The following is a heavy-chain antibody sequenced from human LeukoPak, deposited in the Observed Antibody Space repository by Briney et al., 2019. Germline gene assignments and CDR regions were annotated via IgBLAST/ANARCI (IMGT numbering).Heavy chain of an antibody. CDR2: ISGIGGST. CDR3: AKDGGVAEAVKLPRYFDY. D-gene: IGHD6-19*01. V-gene: IGHV3-23*01. Sequence: GGSLRLSCAASGFTFSSYAMSWVRQAPGKGLEWVSGISGIGGSTYYADSVKGRFTISRDNSKNTLYLQMNSLRAEDTAVYYCAKDGGVAEAVKLPRYFDYWGQGTLVTVSS. CDR1: GFTFSSYA. J-gene: IGHJ4*02.